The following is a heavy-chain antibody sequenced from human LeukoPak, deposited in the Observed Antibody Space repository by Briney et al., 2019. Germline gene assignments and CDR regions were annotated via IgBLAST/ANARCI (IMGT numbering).Heavy chain of an antibody. CDR1: GFTFSDYW. J-gene: IGHJ4*02. CDR2: IKQDGSVK. D-gene: IGHD6-19*01. Sequence: GGSLRLSCVASGFTFSDYWMSWVRQAPGKGLEWVANIKQDGSVKYYADSMSGRFTISRDNAKDSLYLQMNSLRAEDTAVYFCARGTYSSGWYPDYFDYWGQGTLVTVSS. CDR3: ARGTYSSGWYPDYFDY. V-gene: IGHV3-7*03.